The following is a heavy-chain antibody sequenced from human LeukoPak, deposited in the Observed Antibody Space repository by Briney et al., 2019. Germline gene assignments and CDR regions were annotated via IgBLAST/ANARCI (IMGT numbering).Heavy chain of an antibody. CDR2: IYHSGST. J-gene: IGHJ3*02. CDR3: ARDRGGHDAFDI. CDR1: GGSISSGGYS. Sequence: SETLSLTCAVSGGSISSGGYSWSWIRQPPGKGLEWIGYIYHSGSTYYNPSLKSRVTISVDRSKNQFSLKLSSVTAADTAVYYCARDRGGHDAFDIWGQGTMVTVSS. V-gene: IGHV4-30-2*01.